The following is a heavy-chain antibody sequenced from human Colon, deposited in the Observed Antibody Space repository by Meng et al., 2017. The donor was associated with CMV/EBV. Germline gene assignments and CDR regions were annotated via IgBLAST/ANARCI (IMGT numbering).Heavy chain of an antibody. J-gene: IGHJ5*02. Sequence: QVQLQQGGAGLLKPSETLSLTCALYGGSFSPYYWSWIRQSPGKGLEWIAEIDHTGSTNYNPSLKSRVTISIDTSNSHFSLNLTSATAADTAVYFCARLGSGYGSMNRWGQGTLVTVSS. D-gene: IGHD3-10*01. CDR3: ARLGSGYGSMNR. CDR2: IDHTGST. CDR1: GGSFSPYY. V-gene: IGHV4-34*01.